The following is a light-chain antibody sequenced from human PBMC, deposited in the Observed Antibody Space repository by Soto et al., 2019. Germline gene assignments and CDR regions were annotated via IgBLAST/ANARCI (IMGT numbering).Light chain of an antibody. CDR2: DAS. CDR3: QQCNNWPQWT. V-gene: IGKV1-33*01. CDR1: QDISNY. J-gene: IGKJ1*01. Sequence: DIQMTQSPSSLSASVGDRVTITCQASQDISNYLNWYQQKPGKAPKLLIYDASNLETGVPSRFSGSGSGTDFTFTISRLEPEDFAVYYCQQCNNWPQWTFGPGTKVDIK.